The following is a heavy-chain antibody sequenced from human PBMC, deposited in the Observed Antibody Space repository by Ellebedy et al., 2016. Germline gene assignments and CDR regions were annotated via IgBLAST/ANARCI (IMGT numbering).Heavy chain of an antibody. Sequence: GESLKISXKASGYSFSSYWITWVRQMPGKGLEWMGRIDPRDSYIDNSPSFQGHGSMAIDKSITTAYLQWSSLKASDTATYYCARVKSGGLDVWGQGITVIVSS. J-gene: IGHJ6*02. CDR2: IDPRDSYI. D-gene: IGHD3-10*01. V-gene: IGHV5-10-1*01. CDR1: GYSFSSYW. CDR3: ARVKSGGLDV.